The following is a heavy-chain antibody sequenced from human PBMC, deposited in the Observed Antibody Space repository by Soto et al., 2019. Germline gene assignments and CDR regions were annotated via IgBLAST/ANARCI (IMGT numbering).Heavy chain of an antibody. CDR1: GYTFTSYA. CDR3: ARVTCGGGCYGFDY. Sequence: ASVKVSCKASGYTFTSYAMHWVRQAPGQRLEWMGWINAGNGNTKYSQKFQGRVTITRDTSASTAYMELSSLRSEDTAVYYCARVTCGGGCYGFDYWGQGTLVTVSS. V-gene: IGHV1-3*01. J-gene: IGHJ4*02. D-gene: IGHD2-15*01. CDR2: INAGNGNT.